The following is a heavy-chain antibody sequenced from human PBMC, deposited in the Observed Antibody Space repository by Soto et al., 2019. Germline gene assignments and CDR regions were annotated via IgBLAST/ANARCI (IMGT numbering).Heavy chain of an antibody. CDR2: ISASGGLK. CDR1: VFTLTNYA. V-gene: IGHV3-23*01. J-gene: IGHJ5*02. Sequence: GSLRLPCAASVFTLTNYAMTWVRQTPGKGLEWVSGISASGGLKYYADSVQGRFTVSRDNSKNILYLQMDNLRDEDTALYYCAREVGAPSGWLDPWGQGTLVTVSS. D-gene: IGHD1-26*01. CDR3: AREVGAPSGWLDP.